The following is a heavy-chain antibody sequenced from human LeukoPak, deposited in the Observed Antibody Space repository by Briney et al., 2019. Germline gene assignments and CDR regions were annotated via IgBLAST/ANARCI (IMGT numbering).Heavy chain of an antibody. CDR3: ARDRRTIFGVVTVFDY. CDR1: GYTFTGYY. V-gene: IGHV1-2*02. J-gene: IGHJ4*02. D-gene: IGHD3-3*01. CDR2: INPNSGGT. Sequence: ASVKVSCKASGYTFTGYYMHWVRQAPGRGLEWMGWINPNSGGTNYAQKFQGRVTMTRDTSISTAYMELSRLRSDDTAVYYCARDRRTIFGVVTVFDYWGQGTLVTVSS.